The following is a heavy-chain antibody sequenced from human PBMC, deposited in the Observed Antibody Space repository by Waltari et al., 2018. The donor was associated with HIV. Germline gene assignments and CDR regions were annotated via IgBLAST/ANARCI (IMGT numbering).Heavy chain of an antibody. J-gene: IGHJ4*02. CDR1: GFTFSHYA. CDR2: MSYEGMNK. V-gene: IGHV3-30*04. D-gene: IGHD3-3*01. Sequence: QVQLVESGGGVVQPGRSLRLSCAASGFTFSHYAMHWVRQAPGKGLGWVAVMSYEGMNKFYADSVEGRFTISRDNSKNTVSLEMSSLRPEDTAVYYCARDQWKQGMGLWRGVVDYWGQGTLVTVSS. CDR3: ARDQWKQGMGLWRGVVDY.